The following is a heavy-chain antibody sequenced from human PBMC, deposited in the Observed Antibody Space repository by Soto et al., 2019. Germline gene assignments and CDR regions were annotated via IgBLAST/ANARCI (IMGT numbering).Heavy chain of an antibody. CDR3: ARHASGSSCYYDP. CDR1: GGSISSSGYY. CDR2: IYYSGST. Sequence: SETLSLTCTVSGGSISSSGYYWGWIRQPPGKGLEWIGSIYYSGSTYYNPSLKSRVTISVDTSKNQFSLKLSSVTAADTAVYYCARHASGSSCYYDPWGQGIMVTVSS. J-gene: IGHJ5*02. D-gene: IGHD3-22*01. V-gene: IGHV4-39*01.